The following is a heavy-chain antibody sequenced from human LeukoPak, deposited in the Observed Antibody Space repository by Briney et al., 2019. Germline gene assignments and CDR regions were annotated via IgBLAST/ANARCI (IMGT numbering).Heavy chain of an antibody. CDR3: ARGHNGVLLWFGELPNYYIDV. Sequence: GGSLRLSCAASGFTFSSYWMSWVRQAPGKGLEWVANIKQDGSEKYYVDSVKGRFTISRDNAKNSLYLQMNSLRAEDTAVYYCARGHNGVLLWFGELPNYYIDVWGKGTTVTVSS. CDR1: GFTFSSYW. V-gene: IGHV3-7*01. CDR2: IKQDGSEK. J-gene: IGHJ6*03. D-gene: IGHD3-10*01.